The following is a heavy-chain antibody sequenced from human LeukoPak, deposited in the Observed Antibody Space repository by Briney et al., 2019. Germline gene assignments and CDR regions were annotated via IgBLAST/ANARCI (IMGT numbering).Heavy chain of an antibody. J-gene: IGHJ4*02. V-gene: IGHV1-2*02. D-gene: IGHD4-17*01. CDR3: ARVDYDDYLGNFDY. CDR2: INPKSGGT. CDR1: GYTFPDYY. Sequence: ASVKVSCKASGYTFPDYYIHWVRLAPGQGLEWMGWINPKSGGTKYAQKFQDRVTMTRDTSISTAYMELSRLRSDDTAVYYCARVDYDDYLGNFDYWGQGTLVTVSS.